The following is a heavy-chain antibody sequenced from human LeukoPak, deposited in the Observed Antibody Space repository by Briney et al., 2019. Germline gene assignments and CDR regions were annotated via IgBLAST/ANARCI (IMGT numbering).Heavy chain of an antibody. D-gene: IGHD2-2*01. CDR3: ARACARTNCYTED. Sequence: GGSLRFSCAASGFTFSDYSMNWVRQAPGKGLEWVSSISSSSSNIYYADSVKGRFTISRDNAKNSLYLEMNSLRAEDTAVYYCARACARTNCYTEDWGQGTLVTVSS. J-gene: IGHJ4*02. CDR2: ISSSSSNI. CDR1: GFTFSDYS. V-gene: IGHV3-21*01.